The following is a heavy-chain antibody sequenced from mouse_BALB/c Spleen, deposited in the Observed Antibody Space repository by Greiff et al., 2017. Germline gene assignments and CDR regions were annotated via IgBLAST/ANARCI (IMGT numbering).Heavy chain of an antibody. Sequence: VESGGGLVKPGGSLKLSCAASGFAFSSYDMSWVRQTPEKRLEWVAYISSGGGSTYYPDTVKGRFTISRDNAKNTLYLQMSSLKSEDTAMYYCARQGPPFDYWGQGTTLTVSS. J-gene: IGHJ2*01. CDR2: ISSGGGST. D-gene: IGHD3-3*01. V-gene: IGHV5-12-1*01. CDR1: GFAFSSYD. CDR3: ARQGPPFDY.